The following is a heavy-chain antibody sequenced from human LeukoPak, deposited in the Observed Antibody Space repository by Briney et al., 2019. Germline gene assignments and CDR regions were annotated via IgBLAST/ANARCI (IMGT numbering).Heavy chain of an antibody. D-gene: IGHD2-21*01. V-gene: IGHV3-21*04. Sequence: GGSLRLSCAASGLTFSSYSMNWVRQAPGKGLEWVSSISSSSSYIYYADSVKGRFTISRDNAKNSLYLQMNSLRAEDTAVYYCARGGRIGRVSADWGQGTLVTVSS. CDR1: GLTFSSYS. J-gene: IGHJ4*02. CDR3: ARGGRIGRVSAD. CDR2: ISSSSSYI.